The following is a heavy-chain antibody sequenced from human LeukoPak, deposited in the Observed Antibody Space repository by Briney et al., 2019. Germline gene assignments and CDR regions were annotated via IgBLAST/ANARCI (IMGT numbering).Heavy chain of an antibody. Sequence: SGGSLRLSCAASGFPFSTNDMSWVRQAPGKGLEWVSAISGSASGGTTYEDSVKGRFTISRDNSKGTLYLHMNSLRAEDTAVYYCAKVKTHWYFDNWGRGTLVTVSS. CDR3: AKVKTHWYFDN. V-gene: IGHV3-23*01. D-gene: IGHD1-1*01. CDR2: ISGSASGGT. J-gene: IGHJ4*02. CDR1: GFPFSTND.